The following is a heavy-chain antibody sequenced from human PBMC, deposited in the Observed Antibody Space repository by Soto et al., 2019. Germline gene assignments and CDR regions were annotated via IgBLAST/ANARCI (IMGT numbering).Heavy chain of an antibody. CDR1: GGSINNYY. CDR2: IYYSGST. CDR3: ASRHSSPYFDY. D-gene: IGHD6-13*01. V-gene: IGHV4-30-4*08. J-gene: IGHJ4*02. Sequence: SETLSLTCTVSGGSINNYYWSWIRQTPGKGLEWIGSIYYSGSTYYNPSLKSRVTISVDTSKNQFSLKLNSVTAADTAVYYCASRHSSPYFDYWGQGTLVTVSS.